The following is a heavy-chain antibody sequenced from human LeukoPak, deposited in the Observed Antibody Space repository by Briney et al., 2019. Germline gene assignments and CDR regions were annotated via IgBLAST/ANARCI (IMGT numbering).Heavy chain of an antibody. CDR2: ISGSDGST. CDR3: AKDIGYYGSGSPFDY. Sequence: GGSLRLSCTASGFTFSSYAMSWVRQAPGKGLEWVSGISGSDGSTNYADSVKGRFTISRENSKNTLYLQMNSLRAEDTAVYYCAKDIGYYGSGSPFDYWGQGTLVTVSS. V-gene: IGHV3-23*01. D-gene: IGHD3-10*01. CDR1: GFTFSSYA. J-gene: IGHJ4*02.